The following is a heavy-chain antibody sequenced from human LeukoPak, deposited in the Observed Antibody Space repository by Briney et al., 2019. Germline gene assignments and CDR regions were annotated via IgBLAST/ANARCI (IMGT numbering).Heavy chain of an antibody. CDR3: ARDGGRQQLVPGWFDP. V-gene: IGHV4-39*07. CDR1: GGSISSSSYY. Sequence: SETLSLTCTVSGGSISSSSYYWGWIRQPLGKGLEWIGSIYYSGSTYYNPSLKSRVTISVDTSKNQFSLKLSSVTAADTAVYYCARDGGRQQLVPGWFDPWGQGTLVTVSS. D-gene: IGHD6-13*01. J-gene: IGHJ5*02. CDR2: IYYSGST.